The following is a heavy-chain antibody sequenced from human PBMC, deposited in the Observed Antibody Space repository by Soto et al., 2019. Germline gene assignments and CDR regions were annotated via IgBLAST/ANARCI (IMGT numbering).Heavy chain of an antibody. J-gene: IGHJ6*02. CDR1: GGTFSSYA. V-gene: IGHV1-69*13. CDR3: ARVSGYSYGYISYYYYRTDV. CDR2: IIPIFGTA. Sequence: GASVKVSCKASGGTFSSYAISWVRQAPGQGLEWMGGIIPIFGTANYAQKFQGRVTITADESTSTAYMELSSLRSEDTAVYYCARVSGYSYGYISYYYYRTDVWGQGTMVTVSS. D-gene: IGHD5-18*01.